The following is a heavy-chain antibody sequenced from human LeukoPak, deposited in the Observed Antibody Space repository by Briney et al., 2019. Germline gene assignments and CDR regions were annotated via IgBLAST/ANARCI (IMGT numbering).Heavy chain of an antibody. CDR2: TYYRSKWYN. CDR3: VRGSGSLPQAYYYGMDV. CDR1: GDSVSSNSAA. V-gene: IGHV6-1*01. D-gene: IGHD3-10*01. J-gene: IGHJ6*02. Sequence: SQTLSLTCAISGDSVSSNSAAWNWIRQSPSRGLEWLGRTYYRSKWYNDYAVSVKSRITINPDTSKNQFSLQLNSVTPEDTAVYYCVRGSGSLPQAYYYGMDVWGQGTTVTVSS.